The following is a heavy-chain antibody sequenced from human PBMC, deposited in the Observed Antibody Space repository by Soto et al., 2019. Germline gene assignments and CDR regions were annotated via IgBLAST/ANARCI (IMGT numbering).Heavy chain of an antibody. CDR3: VRADSDIFFGYYSADWFVH. Sequence: GASVKVSCKASGGTFSSYTISWVRQAPGQGLEWMGRIIPILGIANYAQKFQGRVTITADKSTSTAYMELSSLRSEDTAVYYCVRADSDIFFGYYSADWFVHWCQGTLVTVSS. D-gene: IGHD3-9*01. J-gene: IGHJ5*02. CDR2: IIPILGIA. V-gene: IGHV1-69*02. CDR1: GGTFSSYT.